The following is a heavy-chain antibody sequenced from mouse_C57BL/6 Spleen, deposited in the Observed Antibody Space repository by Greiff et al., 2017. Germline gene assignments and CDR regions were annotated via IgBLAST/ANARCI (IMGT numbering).Heavy chain of an antibody. CDR2: ISYNDSN. V-gene: IGHV3-6*01. CDR3: ERESYYDDDRFDY. CDR1: GYSITSGYY. Sequence: EVQLQESGPGLVKPSQSLSLTCSVPGYSITSGYYWHWIRQFPGNKLEWMGYISYNDSNNYNPSPKNRISITRDTSKNQFFLKLNSVTTEDTATYYCERESYYDDDRFDYWGQGTTLTVSS. D-gene: IGHD2-4*01. J-gene: IGHJ2*01.